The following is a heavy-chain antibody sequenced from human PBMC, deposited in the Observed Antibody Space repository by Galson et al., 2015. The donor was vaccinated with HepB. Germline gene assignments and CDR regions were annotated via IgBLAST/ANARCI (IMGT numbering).Heavy chain of an antibody. Sequence: SLRLSCAASGFSFKTYRMSWVRQAPGKGLEWVANIKDDGSEKYYVESVKGRFTISRDNAKNSLWLQMNSLRAEDTAVYYCARDRVVAGGGDWFDPRGQGTLVTVSS. CDR1: GFSFKTYR. CDR3: ARDRVVAGGGDWFDP. D-gene: IGHD6-13*01. V-gene: IGHV3-7*01. CDR2: IKDDGSEK. J-gene: IGHJ5*02.